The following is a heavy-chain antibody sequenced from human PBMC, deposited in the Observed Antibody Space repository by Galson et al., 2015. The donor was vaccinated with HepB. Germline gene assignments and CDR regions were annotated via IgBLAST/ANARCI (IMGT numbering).Heavy chain of an antibody. Sequence: SLRLSCAVSGVTLSEYAMNWVRQAPGKGLEWVSTISDTGDSASYADSVQGRFTISKDNSKNMVHLQLSSLRAEDTAIYFCAKDRWTREAARPFDYWGQGTLVTVSS. D-gene: IGHD6-6*01. CDR3: AKDRWTREAARPFDY. V-gene: IGHV3-23*01. CDR1: GVTLSEYA. CDR2: ISDTGDSA. J-gene: IGHJ4*02.